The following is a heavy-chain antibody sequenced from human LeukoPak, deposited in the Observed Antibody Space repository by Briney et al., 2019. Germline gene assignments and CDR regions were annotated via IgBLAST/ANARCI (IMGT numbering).Heavy chain of an antibody. CDR2: IIPMLATG. CDR3: ARGPLGYSSGWYLAFDI. J-gene: IGHJ3*02. Sequence: SVKVSCKASGGTFSSYAFSWVRQAPGQGLEWMGGIIPMLATGNYAQKFQGRVTITADESTSTAYMELSSLRSEDTAVYYCARGPLGYSSGWYLAFDIWGQGTMVTVSS. V-gene: IGHV1-69*13. D-gene: IGHD6-19*01. CDR1: GGTFSSYA.